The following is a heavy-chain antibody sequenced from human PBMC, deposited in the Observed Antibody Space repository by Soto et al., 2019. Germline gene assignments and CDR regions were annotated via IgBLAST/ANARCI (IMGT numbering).Heavy chain of an antibody. CDR1: GYTFTSYY. Sequence: ASVKVSCKASGYTFTSYYMHWVRQAPGQGLEWMGIINPSGGSTSYAQKFQGRVTMTRDTSTSTVYMELSSLRSEDTAVYYCVFRFLPGNIAAAGIDAFDIWGQGTMVT. CDR2: INPSGGST. CDR3: VFRFLPGNIAAAGIDAFDI. V-gene: IGHV1-46*01. J-gene: IGHJ3*02. D-gene: IGHD6-13*01.